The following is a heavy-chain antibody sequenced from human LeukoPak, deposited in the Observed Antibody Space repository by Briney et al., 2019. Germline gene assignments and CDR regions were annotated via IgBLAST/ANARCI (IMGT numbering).Heavy chain of an antibody. CDR1: GYTFTSYG. CDR3: ARALLPTVAVAGEGFDP. J-gene: IGHJ5*02. CDR2: ISAYNGNT. V-gene: IGHV1-18*01. D-gene: IGHD6-19*01. Sequence: ASVKVSRKASGYTFTSYGISWVRQAPGQGLEWMGWISAYNGNTNYAQKFQGRVTMTRDTSTSTVYMELSSLRSEDTAVYYCARALLPTVAVAGEGFDPWGQGTLVTVSS.